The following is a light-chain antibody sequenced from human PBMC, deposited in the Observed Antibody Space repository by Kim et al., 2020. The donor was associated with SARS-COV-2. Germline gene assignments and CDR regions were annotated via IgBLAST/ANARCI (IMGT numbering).Light chain of an antibody. J-gene: IGKJ4*01. CDR3: QHYNGFPFT. CDR1: QGIGNF. Sequence: CATVGDSVTIPCRASQGIGNFLAWYQEKPGKAPKSLIYSASILQSGVPSKFRGSGSGTDFTLTISSLQPEDFATYYCQHYNGFPFTFGGGTKLEI. CDR2: SAS. V-gene: IGKV1-16*02.